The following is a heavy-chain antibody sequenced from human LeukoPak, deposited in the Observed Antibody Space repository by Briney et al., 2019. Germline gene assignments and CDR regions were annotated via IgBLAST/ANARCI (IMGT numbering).Heavy chain of an antibody. J-gene: IGHJ4*02. CDR1: GGSFSGYY. V-gene: IGHV4-34*01. D-gene: IGHD3-22*01. Sequence: SETLSLTCAVYGGSFSGYYWSWIRQPPGKGLEWIGEINHSGSTNYNPSLKSRVTISVDTSKNQFSLRLNSVTAADTAIYYCASPGITTFDYWGQGTLVTVSS. CDR2: INHSGST. CDR3: ASPGITTFDY.